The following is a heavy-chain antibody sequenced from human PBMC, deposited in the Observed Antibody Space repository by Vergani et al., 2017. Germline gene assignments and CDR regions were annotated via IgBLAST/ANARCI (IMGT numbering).Heavy chain of an antibody. J-gene: IGHJ6*02. CDR1: GFTFSSYD. CDR3: ARGGYYDSSGYHRYYYYGMDV. Sequence: EVQLVESGGGLVKPGGSLRLSCAASGFTFSSYDMHWVRHATGKGLEWVSAIGTAGDTYYPGSGKGRFTISRENAKNSLYLQMNSLRAGDTAVYYCARGGYYDSSGYHRYYYYGMDVWDQGTTVTVS. V-gene: IGHV3-13*04. D-gene: IGHD3-22*01. CDR2: IGTAGDT.